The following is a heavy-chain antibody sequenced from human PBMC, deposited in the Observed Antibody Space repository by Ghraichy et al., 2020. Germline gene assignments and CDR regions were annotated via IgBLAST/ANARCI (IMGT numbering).Heavy chain of an antibody. V-gene: IGHV6-1*01. Sequence: SQTLSLTCAISGDSVSSNSAAWNWIRQSPSRGLEWLGRTYYRSKWYNDYAVSVRSRITINPDTSKNQFSLQLKSVTPEDTAVYYCARTPYSGYDWEYIDYWGQGTLVTVSS. CDR1: GDSVSSNSAA. J-gene: IGHJ4*02. CDR3: ARTPYSGYDWEYIDY. D-gene: IGHD5-12*01. CDR2: TYYRSKWYN.